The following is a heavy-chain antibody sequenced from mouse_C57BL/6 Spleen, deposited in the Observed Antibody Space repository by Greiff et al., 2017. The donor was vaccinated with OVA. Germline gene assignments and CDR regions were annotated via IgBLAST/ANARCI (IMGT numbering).Heavy chain of an antibody. V-gene: IGHV1-52*01. CDR3: ARSGGYGSTWFAY. Sequence: QVQLQQPGAELVRPGSSVKLSCKASGYTFTSYWMHWVKQRPIQGLEWIGNIDPSDSETHYNQKFKDKATLTVDKSSSTAYMQLKSLTSEDSAVYYCARSGGYGSTWFAYWGQGTLVTVSA. CDR1: GYTFTSYW. J-gene: IGHJ3*01. CDR2: IDPSDSET. D-gene: IGHD1-1*01.